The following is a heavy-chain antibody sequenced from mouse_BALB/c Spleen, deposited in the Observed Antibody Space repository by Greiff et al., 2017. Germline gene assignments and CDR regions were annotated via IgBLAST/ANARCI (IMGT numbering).Heavy chain of an antibody. V-gene: IGHV5-4*02. CDR1: GFTFSDYY. D-gene: IGHD3-1*01. J-gene: IGHJ4*01. Sequence: EVQGVESGGGLVKPGGSLKLSCAASGFTFSDYYMYWVRQTPEKRLEWVATISDGGSYTYYPDSVKGRFTISRDNAKNNLYLQMSSLKSEDTAMYYCARRALSYAMDYWGQGTSVTVSS. CDR3: ARRALSYAMDY. CDR2: ISDGGSYT.